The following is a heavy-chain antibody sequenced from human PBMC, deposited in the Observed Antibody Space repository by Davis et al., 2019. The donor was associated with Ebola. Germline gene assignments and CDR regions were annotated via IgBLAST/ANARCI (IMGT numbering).Heavy chain of an antibody. CDR3: ATQGVRYGDYPFDF. Sequence: GESLKISCAASGFTLSKYWVHWVRQAPGKGLVWVSRINPDGSSTAYADSVKGRFTISRDNAKDTLYLQMNSLRAEDTAVYYCATQGVRYGDYPFDFWGPGTLVTVSS. CDR1: GFTLSKYW. J-gene: IGHJ4*02. V-gene: IGHV3-74*01. CDR2: INPDGSST. D-gene: IGHD4-17*01.